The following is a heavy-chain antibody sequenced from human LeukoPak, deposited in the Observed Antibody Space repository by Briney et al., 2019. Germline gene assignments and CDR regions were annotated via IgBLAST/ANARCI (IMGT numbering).Heavy chain of an antibody. Sequence: ASVKVSCKVSGYTFTDHFMHWIKQAPGKGLEWVGRLDPEDGETLYAEKFQGRVTITADTSTDTAYMELSSLIPDDTAMYHCVTCTRLDSCIALKFDHWGRGTLVSVSS. V-gene: IGHV1-69-2*01. D-gene: IGHD6-13*01. CDR1: GYTFTDHF. J-gene: IGHJ4*02. CDR3: VTCTRLDSCIALKFDH. CDR2: LDPEDGET.